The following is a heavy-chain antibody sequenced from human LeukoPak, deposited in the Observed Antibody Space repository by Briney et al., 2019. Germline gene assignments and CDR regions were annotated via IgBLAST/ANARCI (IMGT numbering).Heavy chain of an antibody. CDR2: ISSNGGST. V-gene: IGHV3-64*02. J-gene: IGHJ4*02. CDR1: GFTFSSYA. CDR3: ARGAVATISGYYFDY. D-gene: IGHD3-10*01. Sequence: GGSLRLSCAASGFTFSSYAMHWVRQAPGKGLEYVSAISSNGGSTYYADSVKGRFTISRDNSKNTLYLQMGSLRAEDMAEYYCARGAVATISGYYFDYWGQGTLVTVSS.